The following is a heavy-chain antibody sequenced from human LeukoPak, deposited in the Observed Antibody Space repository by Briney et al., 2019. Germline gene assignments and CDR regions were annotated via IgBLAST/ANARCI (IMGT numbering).Heavy chain of an antibody. Sequence: ASVKVSCKASGYTFTGYHMHWVRQAPGQGLEWMGWINPNSGGTNYAQKFQGRVTMTRDTSISTAYMKLSRLRSDDTAVYYCARDILNYDLRGLTSDYWGQGTLVTVSS. CDR1: GYTFTGYH. CDR3: ARDILNYDLRGLTSDY. V-gene: IGHV1-2*02. CDR2: INPNSGGT. J-gene: IGHJ4*02. D-gene: IGHD3-3*01.